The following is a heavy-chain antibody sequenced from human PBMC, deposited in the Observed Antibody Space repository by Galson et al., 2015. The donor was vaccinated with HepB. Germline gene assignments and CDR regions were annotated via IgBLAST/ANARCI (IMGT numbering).Heavy chain of an antibody. J-gene: IGHJ2*01. V-gene: IGHV1-18*04. CDR2: ISAYNGNT. D-gene: IGHD2-21*02. Sequence: SVKVSCKASGYTFTSYGISWVRQAPGQGLEWMGWISAYNGNTSYAQKLQGRVTMTTDTSTSIAYMELRSLRSDDTAVYYCARVASYCGGDCYSQEYWYFDLWGRGTLVTVSS. CDR3: ARVASYCGGDCYSQEYWYFDL. CDR1: GYTFTSYG.